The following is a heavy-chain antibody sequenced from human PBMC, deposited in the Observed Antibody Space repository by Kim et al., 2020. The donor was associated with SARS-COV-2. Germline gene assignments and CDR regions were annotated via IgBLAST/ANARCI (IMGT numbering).Heavy chain of an antibody. CDR2: ISYDGSNK. D-gene: IGHD3-22*01. J-gene: IGHJ4*02. CDR1: GFTFSSYG. Sequence: LTCAASGFTFSSYGMHWVRQAPGKGLEWVAVISYDGSNKYYADSVKGRFTISRDNSKNTLYLQMNSLRAEDTAVYYCAKVAGSGWDPYYFDYWGQG. V-gene: IGHV3-30*18. CDR3: AKVAGSGWDPYYFDY.